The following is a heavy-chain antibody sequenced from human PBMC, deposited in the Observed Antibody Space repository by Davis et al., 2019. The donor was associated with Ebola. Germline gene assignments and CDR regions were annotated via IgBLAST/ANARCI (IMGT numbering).Heavy chain of an antibody. CDR2: ISYDGSNK. CDR1: GFTFSSYA. V-gene: IGHV3-30-3*01. Sequence: PGGSLRLSCAASGFTFSSYAMHWVRQAPGKGLEWVAVISYDGSNKYYADSVKGRFTISRDNSKNTLYLQMNSLRAEDTAVYYCAKDWDPYYGGGSGYLKQWGQGTLVTVSS. CDR3: AKDWDPYYGGGSGYLKQ. D-gene: IGHD3-22*01. J-gene: IGHJ4*02.